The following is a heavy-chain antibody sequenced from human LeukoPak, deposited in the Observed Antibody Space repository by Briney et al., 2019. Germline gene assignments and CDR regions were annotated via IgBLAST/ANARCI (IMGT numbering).Heavy chain of an antibody. CDR3: ARNALTTDYGGNSGTAFDI. D-gene: IGHD4-23*01. CDR1: GGSFSAYH. Sequence: PSETLSLTCAVYGGSFSAYHGSWIRQSPGKGLEWIGEINHSGSTNYNPSLKSRVTISVDTSKNQFSLKLSSVTAADTAVYYCARNALTTDYGGNSGTAFDIWGQGTMVTVSS. CDR2: INHSGST. J-gene: IGHJ3*02. V-gene: IGHV4-34*01.